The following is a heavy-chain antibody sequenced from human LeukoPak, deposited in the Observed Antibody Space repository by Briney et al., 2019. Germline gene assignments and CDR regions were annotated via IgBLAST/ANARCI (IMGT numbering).Heavy chain of an antibody. D-gene: IGHD3-22*01. CDR2: IKQDGSEK. J-gene: IGHJ4*02. Sequence: GGSLRLSCAASGFTFSSYWMSWVRQAPGKGLEWVANIKQDGSEKYYVDSVKGRFTISRDNAKNSLYLQMNSLRAEDTAVYYCASEHQTYYYDSSGPYFDYWGQGTLVTVSS. V-gene: IGHV3-7*01. CDR1: GFTFSSYW. CDR3: ASEHQTYYYDSSGPYFDY.